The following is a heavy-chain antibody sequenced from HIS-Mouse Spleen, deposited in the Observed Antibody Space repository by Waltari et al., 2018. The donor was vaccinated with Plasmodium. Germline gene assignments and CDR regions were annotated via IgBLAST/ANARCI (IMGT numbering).Heavy chain of an antibody. V-gene: IGHV4-31*03. J-gene: IGHJ4*02. CDR1: GGSISSGGYY. CDR3: ARSIAATVTFYFDY. D-gene: IGHD6-13*01. Sequence: QVQLQESGPGLVKPSQTLSLTCTVSGGSISSGGYYWSWIRQHPGKGREWIGYIYYSGRTYYNPSLKSRVTISVDTSKNQFSLKLSSVTAADTAVYYCARSIAATVTFYFDYWGQGTLVTVSS. CDR2: IYYSGRT.